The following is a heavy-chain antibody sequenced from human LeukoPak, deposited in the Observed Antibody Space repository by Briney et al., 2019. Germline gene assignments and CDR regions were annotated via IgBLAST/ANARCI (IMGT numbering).Heavy chain of an antibody. J-gene: IGHJ4*02. V-gene: IGHV3-23*01. Sequence: GSLRLSCAASGFTFSSYAMSWVRQAPGKGLEWVSAISGSGGSTYYADSVKGRFTISRDNSKNTLYLQMNNLRAGDTAVYYCARDTRLMYYFDFWGQGALVTVSS. CDR2: ISGSGGST. CDR3: ARDTRLMYYFDF. CDR1: GFTFSSYA. D-gene: IGHD2-2*01.